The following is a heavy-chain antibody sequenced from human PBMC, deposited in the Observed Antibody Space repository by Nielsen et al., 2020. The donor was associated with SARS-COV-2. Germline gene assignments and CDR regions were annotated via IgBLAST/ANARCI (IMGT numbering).Heavy chain of an antibody. V-gene: IGHV3-30-3*01. CDR2: ISYDGSNK. CDR1: GFTFSSYA. J-gene: IGHJ6*02. CDR3: AREGYDYVWGSYRKARYGMDV. D-gene: IGHD3-16*02. Sequence: LSLTCAASGFTFSSYAMHWVRQAPGKGLEWVAVISYDGSNKYYADSVKGRFTISRDNSKNTLYLQMNSLRAEDTAVYYCAREGYDYVWGSYRKARYGMDVWGQGTTVTVSS.